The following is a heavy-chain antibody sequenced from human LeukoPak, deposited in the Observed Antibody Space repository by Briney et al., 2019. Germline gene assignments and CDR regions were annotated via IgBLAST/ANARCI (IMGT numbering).Heavy chain of an antibody. CDR1: GFTFSSYS. Sequence: PGGSLRLSCAASGFTFSSYSMNWVRQAPGKGLEWVSYISSSSSSTIYYADSVKGRFTISRDNAKNSLYLQMNSLRDEDTAVYYCARGSGSYYFGDYWGQGTLVTVSS. CDR3: ARGSGSYYFGDY. J-gene: IGHJ4*02. V-gene: IGHV3-48*02. D-gene: IGHD1-26*01. CDR2: ISSSSSSTI.